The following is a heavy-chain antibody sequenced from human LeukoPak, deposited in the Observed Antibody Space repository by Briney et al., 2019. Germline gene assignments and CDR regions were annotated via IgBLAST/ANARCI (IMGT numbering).Heavy chain of an antibody. CDR2: MNPNSGNT. CDR3: ARSHYVWGSYLELVDYYYYMDV. Sequence: ASVKVSCKASGYTFTSYDINWVRQATGQGLEWMGWMNPNSGNTGYAQKFQGRVTMTRNTSISTAYMELSSLRSEDTAVYYCARSHYVWGSYLELVDYYYYMDVWGKGTTVTVPS. CDR1: GYTFTSYD. D-gene: IGHD3-16*02. J-gene: IGHJ6*03. V-gene: IGHV1-8*01.